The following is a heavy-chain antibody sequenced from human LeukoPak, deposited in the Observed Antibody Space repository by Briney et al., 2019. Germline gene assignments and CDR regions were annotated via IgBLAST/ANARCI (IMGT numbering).Heavy chain of an antibody. CDR2: ISAYNGNT. CDR1: GYTFTSYG. Sequence: VASVKVSCKASGYTFTSYGISWVRQAPGQGLEWMGWISAYNGNTNYAQKLQGRVTMTTDTSTSTAYMELRSLRSDDTAVYYCARVQVTIFGVVDYFDYWGQGTLVTVSS. J-gene: IGHJ4*02. V-gene: IGHV1-18*01. D-gene: IGHD3-3*01. CDR3: ARVQVTIFGVVDYFDY.